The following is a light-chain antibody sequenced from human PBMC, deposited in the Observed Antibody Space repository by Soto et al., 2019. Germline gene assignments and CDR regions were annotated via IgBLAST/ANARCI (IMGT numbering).Light chain of an antibody. CDR1: SGQSSYA. CDR3: QAWGTGGV. CDR2: SNSDGSH. J-gene: IGLJ3*02. Sequence: QLVLTQSPSASASLGASVKLTCTLSSGQSSYAIAWHQQQPEQGPRYLLESNSDGSHTKGDGVPDRFSGSSSGADRYLTIYSLKSDDEADYYCQAWGTGGVLGGGTKLTVL. V-gene: IGLV4-69*01.